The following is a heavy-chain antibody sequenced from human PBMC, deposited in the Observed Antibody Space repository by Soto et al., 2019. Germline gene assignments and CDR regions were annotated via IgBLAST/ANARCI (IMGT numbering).Heavy chain of an antibody. CDR3: ACNNRNDPGFAY. CDR2: IYHSGST. Sequence: QVQLQESGPGLVKPSGTLSLTCAVSGGSISSSNWWSWVRQPPGKGLEWIGEIYHSGSTNYNPSLNSQVTVSVDKSKNQSSLKLSSVTAADPAVYYCACNNRNDPGFAYWGQGTLVTVSS. V-gene: IGHV4-4*02. J-gene: IGHJ4*02. D-gene: IGHD1-20*01. CDR1: GGSISSSNW.